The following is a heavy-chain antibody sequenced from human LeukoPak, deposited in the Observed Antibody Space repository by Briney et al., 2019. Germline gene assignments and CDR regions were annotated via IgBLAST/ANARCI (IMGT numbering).Heavy chain of an antibody. V-gene: IGHV3-15*01. CDR2: IKSKTDGGTT. D-gene: IGHD3-10*01. J-gene: IGHJ6*02. Sequence: KSGGSLRLSCAASGFTFSNAWMSWVRQAPGKGLEWVGRIKSKTDGGTTDYAAPVKGRFTISRDDSKNTLYLQMNSLKTEDTAVYYCTTAVRGVIEYYYYGMDVWGQGTTVTVSS. CDR1: GFTFSNAW. CDR3: TTAVRGVIEYYYYGMDV.